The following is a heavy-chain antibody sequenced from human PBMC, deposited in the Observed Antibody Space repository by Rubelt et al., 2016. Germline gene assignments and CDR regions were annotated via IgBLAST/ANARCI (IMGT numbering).Heavy chain of an antibody. D-gene: IGHD2-2*01. Sequence: GLEWMGWISAYNGNTNYAQKLQGRVTMTTDTSTSTAYMELRSLRSDDTAVYYCARDFRVVPAAMVPWGQGTLVTVSS. J-gene: IGHJ5*02. V-gene: IGHV1-18*01. CDR3: ARDFRVVPAAMVP. CDR2: ISAYNGNT.